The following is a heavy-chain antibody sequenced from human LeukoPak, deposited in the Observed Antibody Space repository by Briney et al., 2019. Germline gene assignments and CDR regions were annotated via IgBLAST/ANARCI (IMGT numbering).Heavy chain of an antibody. V-gene: IGHV3-30-3*01. Sequence: PGRSLRLSCAASGFTFSSYAMHWVRQAPGKGLEWVAVISYDGSNKYYADSVKGRFTISRDNSKNTLYLQMNSLRAEDTAVYYCARDQDSSGWYVYYFDYWGQGTLVTVSS. CDR2: ISYDGSNK. CDR3: ARDQDSSGWYVYYFDY. J-gene: IGHJ4*02. D-gene: IGHD6-19*01. CDR1: GFTFSSYA.